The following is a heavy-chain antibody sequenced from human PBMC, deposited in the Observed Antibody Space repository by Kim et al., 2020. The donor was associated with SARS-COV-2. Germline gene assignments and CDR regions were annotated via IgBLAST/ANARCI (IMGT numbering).Heavy chain of an antibody. CDR3: ARALGRYGDYSIYNWFDP. D-gene: IGHD4-17*01. J-gene: IGHJ5*02. CDR1: GYTFTSYG. Sequence: ASVKVSCKASGYTFTSYGISWVRQAPGQGLEWMGWISAYNGNTNYAQQLQGRVTMTTDTSTSTAYMELRSLRSDDTAVYYCARALGRYGDYSIYNWFDPWGKGSLVTVSS. CDR2: ISAYNGNT. V-gene: IGHV1-18*01.